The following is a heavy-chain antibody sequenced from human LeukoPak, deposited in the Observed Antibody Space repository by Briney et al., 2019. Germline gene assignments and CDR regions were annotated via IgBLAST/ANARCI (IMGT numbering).Heavy chain of an antibody. V-gene: IGHV4-59*01. CDR1: GGSFSGYY. J-gene: IGHJ3*01. Sequence: PSETLSLTCGVYGGSFSGYYWSWVQQPPGKGLEWIGFVYYTGSTNYSPSLKSRVTISVDTSKNQFSLKLRSVTAADTAVYYCARISSSNWYNERGAFDVWGQGTMVTVSS. D-gene: IGHD6-13*01. CDR3: ARISSSNWYNERGAFDV. CDR2: VYYTGST.